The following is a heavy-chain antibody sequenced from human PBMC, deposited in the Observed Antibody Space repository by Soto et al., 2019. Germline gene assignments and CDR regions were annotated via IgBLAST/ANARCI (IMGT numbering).Heavy chain of an antibody. V-gene: IGHV4-39*01. D-gene: IGHD6-13*01. Sequence: LSLTCTVSGGSISSSSYYWGWIRQPPGKGLEWIGSIYYSGSTYYNPSLKSRVTISVDTSKNQFSLKLSSVTAADTAVYYCARSYSNSSWFFNWFDPWGQGTLVTVSS. CDR2: IYYSGST. J-gene: IGHJ5*02. CDR3: ARSYSNSSWFFNWFDP. CDR1: GGSISSSSYY.